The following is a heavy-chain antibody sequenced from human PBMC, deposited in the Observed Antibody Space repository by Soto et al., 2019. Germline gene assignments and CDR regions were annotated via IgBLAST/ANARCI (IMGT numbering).Heavy chain of an antibody. D-gene: IGHD2-2*01. CDR3: ATQPGGGGY. V-gene: IGHV3-53*01. CDR2: IYSGGYT. J-gene: IGHJ4*02. CDR1: GFTVSNNY. Sequence: EVQLVESGGGLIQPGGSLRLSCAVSGFTVSNNYMSWVRQAPGKGLEGVSVIYSGGYTAYGDSVKGRFTISRDNSKNTLYHQVNGLGAYDPAFYFGATQPGGGGYWGQGTLVTVSS.